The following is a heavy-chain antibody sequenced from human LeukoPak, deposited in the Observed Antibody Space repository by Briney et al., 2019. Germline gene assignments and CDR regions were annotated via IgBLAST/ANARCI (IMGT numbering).Heavy chain of an antibody. CDR1: GGSFSAYF. CDR2: INQSGST. D-gene: IGHD3-22*01. CDR3: ARGGHFDSSEPDDAFDI. V-gene: IGHV4-34*01. J-gene: IGHJ3*02. Sequence: PSESLSLTCAVYGGSFSAYFLSWIRQPPGKGLEWIGEINQSGSTNYNPSLKSRVTISVDTSKNQFSLKLSSVTAADTAVYYCARGGHFDSSEPDDAFDIWGQGTMVTVSS.